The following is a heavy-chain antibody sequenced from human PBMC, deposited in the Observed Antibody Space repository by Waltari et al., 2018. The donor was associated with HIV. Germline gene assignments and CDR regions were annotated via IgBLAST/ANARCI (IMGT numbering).Heavy chain of an antibody. V-gene: IGHV3-23*01. CDR2: ITISGVST. J-gene: IGHJ6*02. Sequence: EVQLLESGGGLVQPGGSLRLSCAASGFTFSRSGMSWVRQAPGKGLEWVSTITISGVSTSYADSVKGRFTISRDNSKNTLFLQMNSLRAEDTALYYCAKPMAAHYNGMDVWGQGTTVTVSS. CDR1: GFTFSRSG. CDR3: AKPMAAHYNGMDV. D-gene: IGHD3-10*01.